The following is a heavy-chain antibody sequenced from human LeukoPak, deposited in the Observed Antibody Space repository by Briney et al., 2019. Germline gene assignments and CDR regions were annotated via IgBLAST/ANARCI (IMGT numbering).Heavy chain of an antibody. D-gene: IGHD1-26*01. CDR3: ARGQSGSSLSRYYYYPMDV. V-gene: IGHV4-4*07. J-gene: IGHJ6*03. Sequence: SETLSLTCTVSGGSISSYYWNWIRQPAGKGLEWIGRIYTSGSINYNPSLKSRVTMSVDTSKNQFSLKLSSLTAADTAVYYCARGQSGSSLSRYYYYPMDVWGKGTTVTVSS. CDR1: GGSISSYY. CDR2: IYTSGSI.